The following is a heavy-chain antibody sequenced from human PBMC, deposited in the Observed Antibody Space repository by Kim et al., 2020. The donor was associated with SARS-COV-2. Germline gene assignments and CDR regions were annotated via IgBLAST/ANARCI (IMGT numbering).Heavy chain of an antibody. J-gene: IGHJ6*02. CDR1: GLTFSSYA. D-gene: IGHD3-10*01. Sequence: GGSLRLSCAASGLTFSSYAMSWVRQAPEKGLEWVSVIGRSGGDTYYADSVKGRFTISRDNSRNTLFLQMNNLRAEDTALYYCALKGYDLYYYGLDVWGQGTTVTVSS. CDR2: IGRSGGDT. CDR3: ALKGYDLYYYGLDV. V-gene: IGHV3-23*01.